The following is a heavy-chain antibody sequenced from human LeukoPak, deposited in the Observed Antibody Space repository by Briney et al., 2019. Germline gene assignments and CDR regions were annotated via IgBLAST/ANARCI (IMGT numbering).Heavy chain of an antibody. CDR2: INPNSGGT. Sequence: GASVKVSCKASGYTFTGYYMHWVRQAPGQGLEWMGRINPNSGGTNYAQKFQGRVTITTDESTSTAYMELSSLRSEDTAVYYCARTYYYDSSGYYYGVYWGQGTLVTVSS. CDR3: ARTYYYDSSGYYYGVY. D-gene: IGHD3-22*01. V-gene: IGHV1-2*06. CDR1: GYTFTGYY. J-gene: IGHJ4*02.